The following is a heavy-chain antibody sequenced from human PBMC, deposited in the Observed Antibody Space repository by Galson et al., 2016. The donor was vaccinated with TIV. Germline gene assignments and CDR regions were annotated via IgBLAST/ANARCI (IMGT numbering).Heavy chain of an antibody. CDR2: ITYDGSDK. J-gene: IGHJ4*02. CDR1: GFTFSTFA. D-gene: IGHD3-22*01. CDR3: ARGRDYYDTSVYYFFDY. V-gene: IGHV3-30*04. Sequence: SLRLSCAASGFTFSTFAIHWVRQAPDKGLEWVAVITYDGSDKYYAESVKGRFTISRDNSKKTVYLQVNSLVAEDTAVYYCARGRDYYDTSVYYFFDYWGQGTLVTVSS.